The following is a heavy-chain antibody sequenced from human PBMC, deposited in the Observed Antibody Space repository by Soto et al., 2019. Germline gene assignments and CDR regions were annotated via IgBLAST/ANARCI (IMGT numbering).Heavy chain of an antibody. CDR2: VIPNLGVT. D-gene: IGHD2-15*01. CDR3: ARDKGYCSDTRRPDFDY. CDR1: GGTLSSYT. V-gene: IGHV1-69*04. J-gene: IGHJ4*02. Sequence: ASVKVSCKASGGTLSSYTFSWVRQAPGQGLEWMGRVIPNLGVTNYAKKFQGRFTIVVDTSTSTAYMELNSLRYEDTAVYYCARDKGYCSDTRRPDFDYWGQGTLVTVSS.